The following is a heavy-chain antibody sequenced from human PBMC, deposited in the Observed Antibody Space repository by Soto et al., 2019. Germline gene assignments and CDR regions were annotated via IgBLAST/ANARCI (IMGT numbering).Heavy chain of an antibody. Sequence: EVQLVASGGGLIQPGESLRLSCAAFGFTVSGKKYVAWVRQAPGKGLEWLSALYDLDGTYYADSVKGRFTTSSDSSRTTVYLQMNSLRPDDTAVYSCATWHLQEHAYDIWGQGTTVIVSS. D-gene: IGHD1-1*01. CDR1: GFTVSGKKY. CDR3: ATWHLQEHAYDI. J-gene: IGHJ3*02. V-gene: IGHV3-53*01. CDR2: LYDLDGT.